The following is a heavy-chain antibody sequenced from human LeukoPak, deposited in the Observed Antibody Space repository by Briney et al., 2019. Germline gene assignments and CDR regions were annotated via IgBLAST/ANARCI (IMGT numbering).Heavy chain of an antibody. D-gene: IGHD3-3*01. CDR2: VYYSGST. CDR3: ARGRFLEWSPLDY. Sequence: PSETMSLTSTVSGGSISSGDYYWSWIRQPPGKGLEWIGYVYYSGSTYYNPSLKSRVTIPVYTSKNQFSLKLSSVTAPDTAVYYCARGRFLEWSPLDYWGQGTLVTVSS. J-gene: IGHJ4*02. V-gene: IGHV4-30-4*02. CDR1: GGSISSGDYY.